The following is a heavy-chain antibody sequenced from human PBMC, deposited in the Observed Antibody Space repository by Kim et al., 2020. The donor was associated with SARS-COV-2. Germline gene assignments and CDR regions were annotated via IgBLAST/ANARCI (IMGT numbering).Heavy chain of an antibody. V-gene: IGHV1-3*01. CDR1: GYTFTSYA. CDR2: INAGNGNT. D-gene: IGHD3-10*01. J-gene: IGHJ6*02. Sequence: ASVKVSCKASGYTFTSYAMHWVRQAPGQRLEWMGWINAGNGNTKYSQKFQGRVTITRDTSASTAYMELSSLRSEDTAVYYCAKEGMVRGVMGPHYYYYGMDVWGQGTTVTVSS. CDR3: AKEGMVRGVMGPHYYYYGMDV.